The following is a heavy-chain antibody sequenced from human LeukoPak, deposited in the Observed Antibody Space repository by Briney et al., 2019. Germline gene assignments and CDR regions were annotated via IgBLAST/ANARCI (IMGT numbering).Heavy chain of an antibody. J-gene: IGHJ4*02. Sequence: GASVKVSCKASGYTFTSYAMNWVRQAPGQGLEWMGWINTNTGNPTYAQGFTGRFVFSLDTSVSTAYLQISSLKAEDTAVYYCARDQPGYTPYYFDYWGQGTLVTVSS. D-gene: IGHD5-12*01. CDR3: ARDQPGYTPYYFDY. CDR1: GYTFTSYA. CDR2: INTNTGNP. V-gene: IGHV7-4-1*02.